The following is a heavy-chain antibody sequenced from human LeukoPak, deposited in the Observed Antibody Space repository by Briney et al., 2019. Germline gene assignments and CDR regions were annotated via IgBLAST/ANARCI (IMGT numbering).Heavy chain of an antibody. J-gene: IGHJ6*04. Sequence: SETLSLTCTVSGGSISSGSYYWSWIRQPAGKGLEWIGRIYTSGGTNYNPSLKSRVTISVDTSKNQFSLKLSSVTAADTAMYYCARGNSGVDVWGKGTTVTVSS. CDR2: IYTSGGT. V-gene: IGHV4-61*02. CDR3: ARGNSGVDV. D-gene: IGHD5-12*01. CDR1: GGSISSGSYY.